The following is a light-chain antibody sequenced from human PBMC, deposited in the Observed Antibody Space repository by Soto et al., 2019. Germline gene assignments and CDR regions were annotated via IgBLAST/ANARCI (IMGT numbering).Light chain of an antibody. J-gene: IGKJ5*01. CDR3: QQRTHWRIP. Sequence: EIVLTQSPATLSLSPGERATLSCRASQSVGSSLAWYQQKPGQSPRLLIYDTSNRATGIPARFSGSGSGTDFTLTISSLEPEDFSVYYWQQRTHWRIPFGQGTRLEIK. CDR1: QSVGSS. V-gene: IGKV3-11*01. CDR2: DTS.